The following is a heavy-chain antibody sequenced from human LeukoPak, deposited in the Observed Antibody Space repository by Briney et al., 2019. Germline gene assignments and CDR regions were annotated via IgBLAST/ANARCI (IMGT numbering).Heavy chain of an antibody. D-gene: IGHD2-15*01. Sequence: GGSLRLSCVASGFTLNSYAMTWVRQAPGKGLEWVADVSGSGDTTDYADSVKDRFTISRDNSKKTLFLQMNSLRAEDTAVYYCAKDSIYCSGGSCYWQGHYYYYMDVWGNGTTVTVSS. CDR2: VSGSGDTT. J-gene: IGHJ6*03. CDR1: GFTLNSYA. CDR3: AKDSIYCSGGSCYWQGHYYYYMDV. V-gene: IGHV3-23*01.